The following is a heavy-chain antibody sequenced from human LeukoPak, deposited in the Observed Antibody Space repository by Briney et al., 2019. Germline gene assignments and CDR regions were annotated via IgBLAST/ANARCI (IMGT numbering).Heavy chain of an antibody. CDR2: FNWNGGST. J-gene: IGHJ3*02. Sequence: GGSLRLSCAASGFTFDDFGTSWVRRAPGKGLKSVSGFNWNGGSTGYADSVKGRFTISRDNAKNSLYLQMNSLRAEDTALYYCARDIVVVVAATPGDDAFDIWGRGTMVTVSS. CDR1: GFTFDDFG. V-gene: IGHV3-20*04. D-gene: IGHD2-15*01. CDR3: ARDIVVVVAATPGDDAFDI.